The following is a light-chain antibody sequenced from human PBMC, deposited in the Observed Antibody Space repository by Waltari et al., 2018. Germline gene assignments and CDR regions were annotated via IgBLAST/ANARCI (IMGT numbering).Light chain of an antibody. V-gene: IGLV6-57*02. CDR1: SASIASNH. CDR2: EDN. CDR3: QSFQNSQTV. Sequence: NFMLTQPHSVSESPGKTVTISCTASSASIASNHVQWHQRRPDSAPKTLIYEDNKRPSGVPDRFSGSIDSSSNSASLTISGLKTEDEADYYCQSFQNSQTVFGGGTKLTVL. J-gene: IGLJ3*02.